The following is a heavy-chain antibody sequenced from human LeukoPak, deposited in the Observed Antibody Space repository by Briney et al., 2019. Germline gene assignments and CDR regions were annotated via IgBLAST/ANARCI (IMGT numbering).Heavy chain of an antibody. V-gene: IGHV4-34*01. CDR1: GGSFSGYY. CDR3: ARGIVLLDAFDI. CDR2: INHSGST. Sequence: SETLSLTCAVYGGSFSGYYWSWIRQPPGKGLEWIGEINHSGSTNYNPSLKSRVTISVDTSKNQFSLKLSSVTVADTAVYFCARGIVLLDAFDIWGQGAMVTVSS. D-gene: IGHD3-22*01. J-gene: IGHJ3*02.